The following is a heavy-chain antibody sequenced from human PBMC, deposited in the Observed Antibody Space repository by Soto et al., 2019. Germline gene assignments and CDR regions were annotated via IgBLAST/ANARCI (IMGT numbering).Heavy chain of an antibody. CDR3: LRSVVVAATGYFDY. J-gene: IGHJ4*02. V-gene: IGHV4-39*01. CDR2: IYYSGST. Sequence: SETLSLTCTVSGGSISSSSYYWGWIRQPPGKGLEWIGSIYYSGSTYYNPSLKSRVTISVDTSKNQFSLKLSSVAAADTAVYYCLRSVVVAATGYFDYRGQGTLDTGSS. CDR1: GGSISSSSYY. D-gene: IGHD2-15*01.